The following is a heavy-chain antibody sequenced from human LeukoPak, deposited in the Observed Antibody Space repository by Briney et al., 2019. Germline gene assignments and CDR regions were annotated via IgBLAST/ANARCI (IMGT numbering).Heavy chain of an antibody. D-gene: IGHD6-13*01. CDR2: INPSGGST. J-gene: IGHJ4*02. Sequence: GASVKVSCKASGYTFTSYYMHWVRQAPGQGLEWMGIINPSGGSTSYAQKFQGRVTMTRDTPTSTVYMELSSLRSEDTAVYYRARDERIAAAGSGPVDYWGQGTLVTVSS. V-gene: IGHV1-46*01. CDR1: GYTFTSYY. CDR3: ARDERIAAAGSGPVDY.